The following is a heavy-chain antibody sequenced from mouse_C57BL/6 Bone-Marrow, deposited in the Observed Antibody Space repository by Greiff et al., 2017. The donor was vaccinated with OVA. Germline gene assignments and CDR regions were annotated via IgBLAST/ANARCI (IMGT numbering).Heavy chain of an antibody. J-gene: IGHJ4*01. CDR1: GFTFSNYW. CDR2: IRLKSDNYAT. Sequence: EVKFEESGGGLVQPGGSMKLSCVASGFTFSNYWMNWVRQSPEKGLEWVAQIRLKSDNYATHYAESVKGRFTISRDDSKSSVYLQMNNLRAEDTGIYYCTRGNYDAMDYWGQGTSVTVSS. CDR3: TRGNYDAMDY. V-gene: IGHV6-3*01. D-gene: IGHD2-1*01.